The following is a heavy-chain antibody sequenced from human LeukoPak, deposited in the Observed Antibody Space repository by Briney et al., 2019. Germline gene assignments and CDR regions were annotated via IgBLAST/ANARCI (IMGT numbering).Heavy chain of an antibody. V-gene: IGHV3-23*01. CDR2: ISGSGGTT. Sequence: GGSLRLSCAASGFTFSSYAVSWVRQAPGKGLEYISSISGSGGTTYYADSVQGRFTISRDNSKSSLYLQLNSLRADDSAIYYCAKAESGWYKFASWGQGTLVTVSS. J-gene: IGHJ4*02. D-gene: IGHD6-19*01. CDR3: AKAESGWYKFAS. CDR1: GFTFSSYA.